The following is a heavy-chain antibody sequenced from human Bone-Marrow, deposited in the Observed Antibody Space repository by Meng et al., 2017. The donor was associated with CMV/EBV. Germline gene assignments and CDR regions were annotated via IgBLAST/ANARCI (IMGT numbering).Heavy chain of an antibody. CDR1: GFSFSNYD. D-gene: IGHD3-10*01. CDR3: VKGPGHFRGGEYYFDI. V-gene: IGHV3-48*03. CDR2: INDSGDSK. Sequence: GESLKISCEASGFSFSNYDMNWVRQAPGKGLEWLAFINDSGDSKYYADSVKGRFTISRDNDKNSVYLQMNSLTAEDSALYYCVKGPGHFRGGEYYFDIWGQGTLVTVSS. J-gene: IGHJ4*02.